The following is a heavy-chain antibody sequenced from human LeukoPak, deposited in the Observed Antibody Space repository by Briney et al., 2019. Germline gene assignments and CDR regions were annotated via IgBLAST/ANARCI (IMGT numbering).Heavy chain of an antibody. Sequence: GGSLRLSCEGSAFISSGHWMNWVRQAPGKGLEWVANIKEDGDEKYYPDSVKGRFTISRDNAKNSLYLQMNSLRAEDTAVYYCARIRGGYWGQGTLVTVSS. J-gene: IGHJ4*02. CDR1: AFISSGHW. D-gene: IGHD3-10*01. CDR3: ARIRGGY. CDR2: IKEDGDEK. V-gene: IGHV3-7*01.